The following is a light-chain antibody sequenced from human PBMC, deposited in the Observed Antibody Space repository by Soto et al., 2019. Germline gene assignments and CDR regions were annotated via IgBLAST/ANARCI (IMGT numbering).Light chain of an antibody. Sequence: EIVLTQSPGTLSSSPGERATLSCRASQSVSSTYLAWYQQKPGQAPRLLISAASNRATGIPDRFSGSGSGTDFALTISRLEPEDFAVYYCQQYCSSSWTFGQGTRVEI. CDR1: QSVSSTY. V-gene: IGKV3-20*01. CDR2: AAS. J-gene: IGKJ1*01. CDR3: QQYCSSSWT.